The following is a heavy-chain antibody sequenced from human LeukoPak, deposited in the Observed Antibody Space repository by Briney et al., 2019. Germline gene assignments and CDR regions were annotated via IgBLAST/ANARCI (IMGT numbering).Heavy chain of an antibody. D-gene: IGHD3-10*01. CDR3: ARDRTYYYGSGSNYYMDV. J-gene: IGHJ6*03. CDR1: GFTFSGYG. Sequence: GGSLRLSCAASGFTFSGYGMHWVRQAPGKGLEWVAVIWYDGSNKYYADSVKGRFTISRDNSKNTLYLQMNSLRAEDTAVYYCARDRTYYYGSGSNYYMDVWGKGTTVTVSS. V-gene: IGHV3-33*01. CDR2: IWYDGSNK.